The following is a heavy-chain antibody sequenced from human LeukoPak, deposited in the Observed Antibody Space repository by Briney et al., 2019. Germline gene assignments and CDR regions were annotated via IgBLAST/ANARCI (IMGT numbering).Heavy chain of an antibody. Sequence: SETLSLTCTVSGGSISSYYWSWIRQPPGKGLEWIGYIYYSGSTNCNPSLKSRVTISVDTSKNQFSLKPSSVTAADTAVYYCARDGRDGYNQFHYWGQGTLVTVSS. CDR1: GGSISSYY. J-gene: IGHJ4*02. V-gene: IGHV4-59*01. CDR3: ARDGRDGYNQFHY. CDR2: IYYSGST. D-gene: IGHD5-24*01.